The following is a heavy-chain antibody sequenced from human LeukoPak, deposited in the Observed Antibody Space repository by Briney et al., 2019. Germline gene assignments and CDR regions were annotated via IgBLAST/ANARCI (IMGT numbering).Heavy chain of an antibody. CDR3: ARDSDVAALYYFYGMDV. CDR2: ISYDGHSK. V-gene: IGHV3-30*03. D-gene: IGHD6-19*01. CDR1: GFTFSSYG. J-gene: IGHJ6*02. Sequence: GRSLSLSCAASGFTFSSYGMHWVRQAPGKGLEWVAVISYDGHSKYYADSVTGRFTIFRDNSKNTLSLQMYGLRVEDTAVYYCARDSDVAALYYFYGMDVWGQGTTVTVSS.